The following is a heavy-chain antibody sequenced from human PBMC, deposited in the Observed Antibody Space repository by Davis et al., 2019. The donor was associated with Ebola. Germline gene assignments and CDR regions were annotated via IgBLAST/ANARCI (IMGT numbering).Heavy chain of an antibody. CDR1: GGSISSSSYY. CDR3: ARGGLLWFGEYFDY. J-gene: IGHJ4*02. CDR2: IYYSGST. D-gene: IGHD3-10*01. V-gene: IGHV4-39*01. Sequence: MPSETLSLTCTVSGGSISSSSYYWGWIRQPPGKGLEWIGSIYYSGSTYYNPSLKSRVTISVDTSKNQFSLKLSSVTAADTAVYYCARGGLLWFGEYFDYWGQGTLVTVSS.